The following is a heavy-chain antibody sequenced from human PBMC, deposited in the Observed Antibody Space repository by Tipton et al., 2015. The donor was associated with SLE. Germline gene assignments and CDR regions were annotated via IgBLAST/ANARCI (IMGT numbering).Heavy chain of an antibody. J-gene: IGHJ5*02. CDR3: ASRFGVFMT. CDR2: INYSGST. Sequence: TLSLTCTVSGGSISSSSYYWGWIRQPPGKGLEWIGNINYSGSTYYNPSLKSRVTISVDTSKNQFSLQLNSVTPEDTAVYYCASRFGVFMTWGQGTLVTVSS. D-gene: IGHD3-3*01. V-gene: IGHV4-39*07. CDR1: GGSISSSSYY.